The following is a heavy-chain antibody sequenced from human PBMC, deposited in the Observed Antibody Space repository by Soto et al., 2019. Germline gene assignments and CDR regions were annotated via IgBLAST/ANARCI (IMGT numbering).Heavy chain of an antibody. V-gene: IGHV4-30-4*01. CDR1: GGSISSGDYY. J-gene: IGHJ4*02. CDR3: ARECYCGGDCYGGSCTEDY. CDR2: IYYSGST. D-gene: IGHD2-21*02. Sequence: QVQLQESGPGLVKPSQTLSLTCTVSGGSISSGDYYWSWIRQPPGKGLEWIGYIYYSGSTYYNPSLQIRVTISVDTSKHQFSRKLSSVTAADTAVYYCARECYCGGDCYGGSCTEDYWGQGTLVTVSS.